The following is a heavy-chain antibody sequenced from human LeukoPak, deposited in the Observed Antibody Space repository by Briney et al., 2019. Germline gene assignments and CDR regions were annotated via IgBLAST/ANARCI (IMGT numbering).Heavy chain of an antibody. Sequence: SETLSLTCTVSGYSISSGHYWAWIWQPPGKGLEWIGSMYHIGDTYHNPSLKSRVTTSADTSNNQLSLKLTSVTAADTAVYYCARGEWFDPWGQGTLVTVSS. CDR2: MYHIGDT. CDR3: ARGEWFDP. V-gene: IGHV4-38-2*02. J-gene: IGHJ5*02. CDR1: GYSISSGHY.